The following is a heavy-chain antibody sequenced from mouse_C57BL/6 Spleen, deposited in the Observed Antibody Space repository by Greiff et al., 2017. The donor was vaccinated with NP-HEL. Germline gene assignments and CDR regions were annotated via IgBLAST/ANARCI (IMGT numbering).Heavy chain of an antibody. CDR2: IYPRSGNT. CDR3: AYSNSAWFAY. J-gene: IGHJ3*01. V-gene: IGHV1-81*01. Sequence: VKLMESGAELARPGASVKLSCKASGYTFTSYGISWVKQRTGQGLEWIGEIYPRSGNTYYNEKFKGKATLTADKSSSTAYMELRSLTSEDSAVYFCAYSNSAWFAYWGQGTLVTVSA. CDR1: GYTFTSYG. D-gene: IGHD2-5*01.